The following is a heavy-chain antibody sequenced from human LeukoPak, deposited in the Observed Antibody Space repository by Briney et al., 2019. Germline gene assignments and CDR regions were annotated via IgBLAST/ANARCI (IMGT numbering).Heavy chain of an antibody. V-gene: IGHV3-23*01. Sequence: GGSLRLSCAASGFTFSSYAMSWVRQAPGKGLEWVSAVSAGGDNTYYAESVKGRFTISRDSSKNTVYLQMNSLRAEDTAGYYYATKRTPVAGTNYFDYWGQGTLVTVSS. CDR1: GFTFSSYA. CDR2: VSAGGDNT. CDR3: ATKRTPVAGTNYFDY. D-gene: IGHD6-19*01. J-gene: IGHJ4*02.